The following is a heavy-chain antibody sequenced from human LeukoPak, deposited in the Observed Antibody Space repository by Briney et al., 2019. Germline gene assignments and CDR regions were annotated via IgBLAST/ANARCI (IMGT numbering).Heavy chain of an antibody. V-gene: IGHV1-69*01. CDR2: VIPIFGTE. D-gene: IGHD4-11*01. CDR3: ARAYRDYSDYTFASRYFDL. J-gene: IGHJ2*01. CDR1: GGTFSNYA. Sequence: SVKVSCKASGGTFSNYAFSWVRQAPGQGLEWMGGVIPIFGTENYAQKFQGRVTITADESTSTAYMELSSLRSEDTAVYYCARAYRDYSDYTFASRYFDLWGRGTLVTVSS.